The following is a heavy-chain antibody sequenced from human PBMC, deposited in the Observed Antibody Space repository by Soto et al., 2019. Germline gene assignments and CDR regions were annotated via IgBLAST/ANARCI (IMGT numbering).Heavy chain of an antibody. V-gene: IGHV4-38-2*02. D-gene: IGHD3-16*01. CDR2: MYHSGTT. J-gene: IGHJ4*02. Sequence: SETLSLTCTVSNYSISSGYYWGWIRQSPGEGLEWIVSMYHSGTTYYNPSLKSRVSISVDTSKNPFSLKLTSVTSADTAVYFCARVAFGPIDYWGQGTLVTVSS. CDR1: NYSISSGYY. CDR3: ARVAFGPIDY.